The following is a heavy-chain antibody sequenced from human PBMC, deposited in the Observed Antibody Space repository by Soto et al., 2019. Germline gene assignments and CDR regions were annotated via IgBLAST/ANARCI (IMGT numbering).Heavy chain of an antibody. CDR3: ARIYSYERQDAFDI. CDR2: ISYDGSNK. J-gene: IGHJ3*02. CDR1: GFTFSSYA. V-gene: IGHV3-30-3*01. Sequence: GGSLRLSCAASGFTFSSYAMHWVRQAPGKGLEWVAVISYDGSNKYYADSVKGRFTISRDNSKNTLYLQMNSLRAEDTAVYYCARIYSYERQDAFDIWGQGTMVTVSS. D-gene: IGHD5-18*01.